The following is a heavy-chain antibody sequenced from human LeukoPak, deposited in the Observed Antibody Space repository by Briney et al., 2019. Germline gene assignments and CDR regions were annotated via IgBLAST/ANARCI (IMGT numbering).Heavy chain of an antibody. CDR3: TTVPYCGGDCYLPNFDY. Sequence: GRSLRLSCAASGFTFSNAWMSWVRQAPGKGLEWVGRIKSKTDGGTTDYAAPVKGRFTISRDDSKNTLYLQMNSLKTEDTAVYYCTTVPYCGGDCYLPNFDYWGQGTLVTVSS. CDR1: GFTFSNAW. CDR2: IKSKTDGGTT. V-gene: IGHV3-15*01. J-gene: IGHJ4*02. D-gene: IGHD2-21*02.